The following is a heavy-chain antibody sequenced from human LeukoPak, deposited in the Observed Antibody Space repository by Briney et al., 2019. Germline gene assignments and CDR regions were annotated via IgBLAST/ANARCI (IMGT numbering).Heavy chain of an antibody. CDR2: ISYDGSNK. CDR3: AEPYYFDY. V-gene: IGHV3-30-3*01. CDR1: GFTFSSYA. J-gene: IGHJ4*02. Sequence: PGGSLRLSCAASGFTFSSYAMHWVRQAPGKGLEWVAVISYDGSNKYYADSVKGRFTISRDNSKNTLYLQMNSLRAEDTAVYYCAEPYYFDYWGQGTLVTVS.